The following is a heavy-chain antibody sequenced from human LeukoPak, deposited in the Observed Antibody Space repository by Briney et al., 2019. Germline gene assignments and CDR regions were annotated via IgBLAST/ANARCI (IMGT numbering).Heavy chain of an antibody. CDR1: GYSFTSYW. Sequence: GESLKISCKGSGYSFTSYWIGWVRQMPGKGLEWMGIIYPGDSDTRYSPSFQGQVTISADKPISTAYLQWSSLKASDTAMYYCARRYQLPYDAFDIWGQGTMVTVSS. V-gene: IGHV5-51*01. J-gene: IGHJ3*02. CDR2: IYPGDSDT. CDR3: ARRYQLPYDAFDI. D-gene: IGHD2-2*02.